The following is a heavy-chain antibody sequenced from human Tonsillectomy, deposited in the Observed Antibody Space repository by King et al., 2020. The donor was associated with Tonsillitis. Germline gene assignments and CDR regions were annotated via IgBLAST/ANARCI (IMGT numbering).Heavy chain of an antibody. V-gene: IGHV3-23*04. CDR2: ISCSGGST. CDR1: GFTFSSYA. D-gene: IGHD6-19*01. Sequence: VQLVESGGGLVQPGGSLRLSCAASGFTFSSYAMSWVRQAPGKGLEWVSAISCSGGSTFYADSVKGRFTISRANSKNTLYLQMNSLIAEDTAVYYCAKVLSIAVAGKLDYWGQGTLVTVSS. J-gene: IGHJ4*02. CDR3: AKVLSIAVAGKLDY.